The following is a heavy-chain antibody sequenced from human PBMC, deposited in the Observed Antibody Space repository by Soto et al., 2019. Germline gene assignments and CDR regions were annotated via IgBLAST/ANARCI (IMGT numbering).Heavy chain of an antibody. CDR2: ISYSGSS. J-gene: IGHJ4*02. Sequence: ETLSLTCTVSGGSMSSHYWTWLRQPPGKGLEWIGYISYSGSSYYNPSLKSRVTISVDTSKNQFSLKLSSVTAADTAVYYCARRRAFDYFDYWGQGTLVTVSS. CDR1: GGSMSSHY. V-gene: IGHV4-59*08. CDR3: ARRRAFDYFDY.